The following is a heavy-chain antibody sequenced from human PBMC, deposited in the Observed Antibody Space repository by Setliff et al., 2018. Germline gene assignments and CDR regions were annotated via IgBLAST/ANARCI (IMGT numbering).Heavy chain of an antibody. J-gene: IGHJ4*02. D-gene: IGHD1-26*01. V-gene: IGHV1-46*01. Sequence: ASVKVSCKASGFTFTTYYIHWVRQAPGQGLEWVGRVNPHDGYTHCSQKFEDRVTVTRDTSTSTVYMDLSALTSEDTAVYYCARESPGGRKGFDYWGQGTPVTVSS. CDR2: VNPHDGYT. CDR3: ARESPGGRKGFDY. CDR1: GFTFTTYY.